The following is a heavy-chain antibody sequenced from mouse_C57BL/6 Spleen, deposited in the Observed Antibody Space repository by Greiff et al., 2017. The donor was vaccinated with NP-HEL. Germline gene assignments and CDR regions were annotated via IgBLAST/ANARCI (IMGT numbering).Heavy chain of an antibody. CDR1: GYTFTSYW. J-gene: IGHJ2*01. CDR2: IYPGNSDT. Sequence: EVQLQQSGTVLARPGASVKMSCKTSGYTFTSYWMHWVKQRPGQGLEWIGAIYPGNSDTSYNQKFKGKAKLTAVTSASTAYMELSSLTNEDSAVYYCTRPKIALRQGGFDYWGQGTTLTVSS. V-gene: IGHV1-5*01. D-gene: IGHD2-12*01. CDR3: TRPKIALRQGGFDY.